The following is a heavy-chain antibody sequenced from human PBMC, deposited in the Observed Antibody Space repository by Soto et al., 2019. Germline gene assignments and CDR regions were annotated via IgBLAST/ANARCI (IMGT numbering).Heavy chain of an antibody. CDR1: GGSISSGDYS. CDR2: IYHSGST. D-gene: IGHD7-27*01. CDR3: ARANRGFDY. Sequence: NPSETLSLTCTVSGGSISSGDYSWSWIRQPPGKGLEWIGYIYHSGSTYYNPSLKSRVTISVDRSKNQFSLKLSSVTAADTAVYYCARANRGFDYWGQGTLVTVSS. J-gene: IGHJ4*02. V-gene: IGHV4-30-2*01.